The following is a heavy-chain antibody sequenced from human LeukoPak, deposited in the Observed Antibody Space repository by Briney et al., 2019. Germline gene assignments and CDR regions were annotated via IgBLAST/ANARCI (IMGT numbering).Heavy chain of an antibody. CDR1: GGSFSNYD. J-gene: IGHJ5*01. V-gene: IGHV4-34*01. Sequence: LETLSLTCAVYGGSFSNYDWTWIRQPPGKGLEWIGEIHHSGRTNYNPSLKSRITISADTSKKQFSLRLSSVTAADTAVYYCARGRSRVTILGVALNWLDSWGQGNLVTVSS. D-gene: IGHD3-3*01. CDR3: ARGRSRVTILGVALNWLDS. CDR2: IHHSGRT.